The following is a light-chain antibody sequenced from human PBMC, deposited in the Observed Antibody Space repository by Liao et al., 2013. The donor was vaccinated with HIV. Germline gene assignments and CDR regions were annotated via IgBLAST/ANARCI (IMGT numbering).Light chain of an antibody. J-gene: IGLJ2*01. V-gene: IGLV3-21*01. CDR2: YDS. CDR3: QAWDSSPVV. Sequence: SYELTQPPSVSVAPGKTARITCGGNNIGSKSVHWYQQKPGQAPVLVIYYDSDRPSGIPERFSGSNSGNTATLTISRVEAGDEADYYCQAWDSSPVVFGGGTKLTVL. CDR1: NIGSKS.